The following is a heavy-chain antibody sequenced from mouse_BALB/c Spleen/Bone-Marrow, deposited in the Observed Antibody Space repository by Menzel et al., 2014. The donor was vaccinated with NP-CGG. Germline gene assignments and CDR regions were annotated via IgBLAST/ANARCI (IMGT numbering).Heavy chain of an antibody. D-gene: IGHD1-1*01. J-gene: IGHJ1*01. CDR2: INNNGGST. CDR3: ARVYGWYFDV. CDR1: GFTFSSHG. V-gene: IGHV5-6-3*01. Sequence: VQLKESGGGLVQPGGSLKLSCVASGFTFSSHGMSWVRQTPDKRLELVATINNNGGSTYYPDSVKGQFTISRDNAKNTLYLQMSSLKSEDTAMYYCARVYGWYFDVWGAGTTVTVSS.